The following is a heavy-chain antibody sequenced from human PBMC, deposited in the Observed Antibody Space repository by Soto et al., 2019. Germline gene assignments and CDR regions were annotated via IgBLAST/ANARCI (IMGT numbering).Heavy chain of an antibody. Sequence: EVQLVESGGGLVQPGRSLRLSCAVSGLTFDDYAMHWVRQAPGKGLEWVSGISRNSGSIGYADSVKGRFTISRDNAKNSLYLQMNSLRAEDTAFYYCAKEAGTRYFDYWGQGTLVTVSS. CDR3: AKEAGTRYFDY. V-gene: IGHV3-9*01. CDR1: GLTFDDYA. D-gene: IGHD2-2*01. CDR2: ISRNSGSI. J-gene: IGHJ4*02.